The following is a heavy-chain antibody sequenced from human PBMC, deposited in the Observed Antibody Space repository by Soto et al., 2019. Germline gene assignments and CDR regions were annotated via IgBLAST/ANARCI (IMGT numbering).Heavy chain of an antibody. Sequence: QVQLVQSGAEVKKPGASVKVSCKASGYTFTSYGISWVRQAPGQGLEWMGWILAYNGNTNYAQKLQGRVTMTTDTSTSPAYMELGRLRADDTAVYFCTRVWFGGPDWFDPWGQGTLVTVSS. V-gene: IGHV1-18*01. CDR2: ILAYNGNT. J-gene: IGHJ5*02. CDR1: GYTFTSYG. D-gene: IGHD3-10*01. CDR3: TRVWFGGPDWFDP.